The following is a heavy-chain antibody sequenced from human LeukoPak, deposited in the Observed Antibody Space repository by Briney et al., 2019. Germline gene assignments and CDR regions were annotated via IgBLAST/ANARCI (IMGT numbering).Heavy chain of an antibody. CDR3: AKTEYSNYFDY. CDR2: ISWNSGSI. D-gene: IGHD4-11*01. CDR1: GFTFDDYA. V-gene: IGHV3-9*01. Sequence: GGSLRLSCAASGFTFDDYAMHWVRQAPGKGLEWVSGISWNSGSIGYADSVKGRFTISRDNSKNTLYLQMNSLRAEDTAVYYCAKTEYSNYFDYWGQGTLVTVSS. J-gene: IGHJ4*02.